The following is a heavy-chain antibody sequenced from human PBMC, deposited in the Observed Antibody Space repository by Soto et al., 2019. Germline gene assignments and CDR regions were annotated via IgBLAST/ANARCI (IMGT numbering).Heavy chain of an antibody. V-gene: IGHV1-3*01. Sequence: QVQVLQSGAEVKKPGASVKVSCKASEYTFTSYTMHWVRQAPGQRLEWMGWINGGNGNTKYSQKFQGRVTITRDTSASTAYMELSSLRSADTAVYYCARELQGLYYFDYWGQATLVTVSS. CDR3: ARELQGLYYFDY. D-gene: IGHD4-4*01. J-gene: IGHJ4*02. CDR1: EYTFTSYT. CDR2: INGGNGNT.